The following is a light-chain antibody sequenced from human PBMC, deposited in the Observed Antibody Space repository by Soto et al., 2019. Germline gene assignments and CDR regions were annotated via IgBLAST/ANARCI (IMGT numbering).Light chain of an antibody. Sequence: EIVLTQSPGTLSLSPGERATLSCRASQSVTSSYLAWYQQKPGQAPRLLIYGASSRATGIPDRFSGSWSGTDFTITISRLETEDFAVYYCQQYGSSPLTFGGGTKVDIK. J-gene: IGKJ4*01. V-gene: IGKV3-20*01. CDR2: GAS. CDR1: QSVTSSY. CDR3: QQYGSSPLT.